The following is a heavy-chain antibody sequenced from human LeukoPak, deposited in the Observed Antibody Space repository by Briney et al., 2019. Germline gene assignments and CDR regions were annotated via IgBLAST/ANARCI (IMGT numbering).Heavy chain of an antibody. D-gene: IGHD3-3*01. J-gene: IGHJ5*02. CDR2: ISTPSGQT. CDR1: GHTSTTYD. V-gene: IGHV1-3*04. CDR3: AGTGAYYGWFDP. Sequence: ASVKVSCTASGHTSTTYDIHWVRQAPGQSLEWMGWISTPSGQTEYPQKFQGRVTITRDTSASTAYLEVDSLRSEDTAVYYCAGTGAYYGWFDPWGQGTLVTVSS.